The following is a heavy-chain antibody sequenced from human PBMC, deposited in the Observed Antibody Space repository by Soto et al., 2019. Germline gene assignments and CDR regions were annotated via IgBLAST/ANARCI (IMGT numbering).Heavy chain of an antibody. CDR3: AMVDVYVTPSPQDV. CDR1: GYTFTSYD. J-gene: IGHJ6*02. Sequence: ASVKVSCKASGYTFTSYDINWVRQATGQGLEWMGWMNTYNGNTNYAQNLQGRVTLTTDTSTSTAYMELTSLRSNDTAIYYCAMVDVYVTPSPQDVWGQGTTVTVSS. D-gene: IGHD3-16*01. CDR2: MNTYNGNT. V-gene: IGHV1-18*01.